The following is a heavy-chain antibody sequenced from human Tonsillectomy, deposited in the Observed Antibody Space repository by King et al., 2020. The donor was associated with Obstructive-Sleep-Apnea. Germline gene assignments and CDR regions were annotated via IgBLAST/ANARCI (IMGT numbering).Heavy chain of an antibody. J-gene: IGHJ6*02. Sequence: VQLVESGGGVVQPGRSLRLSCAASGFTFSSYPIHWVRQAPGKGLEWVAVISYDGRNKYYADSVKCRFTISRDNSHNTLFLQMNILRAEDTAVYYCARDGGVLRFLQALRYYGMDVWGQGTTVTVSS. D-gene: IGHD3-3*01. CDR2: ISYDGRNK. V-gene: IGHV3-30*04. CDR3: ARDGGVLRFLQALRYYGMDV. CDR1: GFTFSSYP.